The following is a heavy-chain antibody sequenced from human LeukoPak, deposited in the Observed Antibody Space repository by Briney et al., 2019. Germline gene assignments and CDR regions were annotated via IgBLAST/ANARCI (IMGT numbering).Heavy chain of an antibody. J-gene: IGHJ4*02. Sequence: GGSLRLSCAVSGLTFSSYGFSWVRQAPGKGLEWVSDNRGSGGRTNHADSVRGRFTISRDNSKNTLYLQMNSLRAEDTAVYYCAREGFIARYNWNYVHAAQGPRRPFDYWGQGTLVTVSS. D-gene: IGHD1-7*01. CDR2: NRGSGGRT. V-gene: IGHV3-23*01. CDR1: GLTFSSYG. CDR3: AREGFIARYNWNYVHAAQGPRRPFDY.